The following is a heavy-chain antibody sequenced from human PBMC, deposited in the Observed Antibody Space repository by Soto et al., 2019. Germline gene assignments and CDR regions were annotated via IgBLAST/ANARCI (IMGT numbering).Heavy chain of an antibody. J-gene: IGHJ1*01. CDR2: MSYDGTKE. CDR3: AKEHGGTWIEH. Sequence: PLRLSCAASGFTVSTYGMHWVRQAPGKGLEWVAAMSYDGTKEYYADSVKGRFTISRDNSRNTLFLQLNSLRAEDTAVYYCAKEHGGTWIEHWGQG. CDR1: GFTVSTYG. V-gene: IGHV3-30*18. D-gene: IGHD1-1*01.